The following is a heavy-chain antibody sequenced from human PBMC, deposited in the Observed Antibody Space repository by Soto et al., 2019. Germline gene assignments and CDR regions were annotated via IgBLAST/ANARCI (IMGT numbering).Heavy chain of an antibody. J-gene: IGHJ5*02. D-gene: IGHD5-18*01. CDR3: ARDVDTAMVPGNWFDP. CDR2: IIPIFGTA. CDR1: GGTFSSYA. V-gene: IGHV1-69*13. Sequence: GASVKVSCKASGGTFSSYAISWVRQAPGQGLEWMGGIIPIFGTANYAQKFQGRVTITADESTSTAYMELSSLRSEDTAVYYCARDVDTAMVPGNWFDPWGQGTLVTVSS.